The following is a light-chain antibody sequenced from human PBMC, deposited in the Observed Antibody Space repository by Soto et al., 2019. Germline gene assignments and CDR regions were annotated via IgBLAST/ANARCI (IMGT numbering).Light chain of an antibody. V-gene: IGLV2-14*01. CDR1: GRDIGAYNY. CDR3: SSYTASYFHV. CDR2: GVK. Sequence: QSALTQPASVSGSPGQSITISCTGSGRDIGAYNYVSWYQQLPGKAPKLIIYGVKNRPSGVSNRFSASKSAFTASLTISGLQAEDEADYYCSSYTASYFHVFGPGTKLTVL. J-gene: IGLJ1*01.